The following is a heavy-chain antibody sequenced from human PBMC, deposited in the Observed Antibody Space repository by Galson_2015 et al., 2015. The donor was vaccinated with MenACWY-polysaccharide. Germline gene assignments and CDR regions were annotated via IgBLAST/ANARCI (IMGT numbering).Heavy chain of an antibody. J-gene: IGHJ4*02. CDR1: GFTFTNYA. V-gene: IGHV3-23*01. CDR3: AKGLRGPAAGTDYFDY. D-gene: IGHD6-13*01. Sequence: SLRLSCAASGFTFTNYAMSWVRQTPGEGLEWVSAITVSGDNTYYADSVKGRFAISRDNSKNTLSLQMNSLRTEDTAVYNCAKGLRGPAAGTDYFDYWGQGTLVTVSS. CDR2: ITVSGDNT.